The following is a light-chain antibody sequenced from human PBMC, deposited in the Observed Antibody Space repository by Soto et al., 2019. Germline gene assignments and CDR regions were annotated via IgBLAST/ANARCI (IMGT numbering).Light chain of an antibody. V-gene: IGLV2-14*01. CDR1: SRDIGAYNY. J-gene: IGLJ1*01. CDR3: FSHRSGDSHV. CDR2: GVT. Sequence: SALTQPASVSGSPGQSITISCTGTSRDIGAYNYVSWYQQSPGKAPKLMIYGVTNRPSGVSNRFSGSKTGNTASLTISGLQAEDEADYYCFSHRSGDSHVFGTGTKVTV.